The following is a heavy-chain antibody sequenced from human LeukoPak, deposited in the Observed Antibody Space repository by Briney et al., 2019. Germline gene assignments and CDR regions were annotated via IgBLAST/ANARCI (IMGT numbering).Heavy chain of an antibody. J-gene: IGHJ4*02. CDR2: INPDDEST. CDR1: GFTFSSYA. V-gene: IGHV3-74*01. CDR3: ARRGDVDIVATSFDY. Sequence: PGGSLRLSCAASGFTFSSYAMSWVRQAPGKGLVWVSRINPDDESTSYADSVKGRFTISRDNAKNSLYLQMNSLRAEDTAVYYCARRGDVDIVATSFDYWGQGTLVTVSS. D-gene: IGHD5-12*01.